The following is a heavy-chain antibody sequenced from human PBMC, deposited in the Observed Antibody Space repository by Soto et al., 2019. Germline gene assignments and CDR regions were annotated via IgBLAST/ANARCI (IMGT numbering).Heavy chain of an antibody. CDR2: IYYSGST. CDR3: ARSSTSANYFDY. Sequence: SDTLSLTCTVSGGSLSSGGYYRSWIRQHPGKGLEWIGYIYYSGSTYYNPSLKSRVTISVDTSKNQFSLKLSSVTAADTAVYYCARSSTSANYFDYWGQGTLVTVSS. V-gene: IGHV4-31*03. CDR1: GGSLSSGGYY. D-gene: IGHD2-2*01. J-gene: IGHJ4*02.